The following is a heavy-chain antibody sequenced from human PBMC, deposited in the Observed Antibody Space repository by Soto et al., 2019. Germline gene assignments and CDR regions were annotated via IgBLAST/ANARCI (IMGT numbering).Heavy chain of an antibody. CDR1: GHTFTGYY. J-gene: IGHJ6*02. D-gene: IGHD2-21*02. CDR3: ARDLGDVDYYGMDV. CDR2: INPNSGGT. V-gene: IGHV1-2*04. Sequence: GASVKVSCKASGHTFTGYYMHWVRQAPGQGLEWMGWINPNSGGTNYAQKFQGWVTMTRDTSISTAYMELSRLRSDDTAVYYCARDLGDVDYYGMDVWGQGTTVTVSS.